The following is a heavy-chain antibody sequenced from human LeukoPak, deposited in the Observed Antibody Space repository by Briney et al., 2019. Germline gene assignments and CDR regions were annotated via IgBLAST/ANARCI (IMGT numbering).Heavy chain of an antibody. J-gene: IGHJ4*02. V-gene: IGHV1-69*06. CDR3: ARHNRRGYSYGAWRRPFDY. Sequence: GASVKVSCKASGYTFTDYYIHWVRQAPGQGLEWMGGIIPIFGTANYAQKFQGRVTITADKSTSTAYMELSSLRSEDTAVYYCARHNRRGYSYGAWRRPFDYWGQGTLVTVSS. CDR1: GYTFTDYY. CDR2: IIPIFGTA. D-gene: IGHD5-18*01.